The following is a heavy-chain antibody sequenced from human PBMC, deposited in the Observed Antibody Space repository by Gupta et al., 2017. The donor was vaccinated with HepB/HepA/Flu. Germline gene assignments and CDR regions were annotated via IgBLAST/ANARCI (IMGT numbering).Heavy chain of an antibody. CDR2: INHSGST. J-gene: IGHJ6*02. CDR1: GGSFSGYS. CDR3: ARGGSSPTPSDRGYGMDG. D-gene: IGHD2-2*01. Sequence: QVQLPQWGAGLLKPSPPLSLTCAVYGGSFSGYSWSWIRQPPGKGLEWIGEINHSGSTNYNPSLKRRVTISVETSKNKFSLKLSSVTGADTAVYYCARGGSSPTPSDRGYGMDGWGQGTTGTGSS. V-gene: IGHV4-34*01.